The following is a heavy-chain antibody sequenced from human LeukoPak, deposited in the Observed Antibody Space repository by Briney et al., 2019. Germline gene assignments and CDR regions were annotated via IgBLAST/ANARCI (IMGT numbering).Heavy chain of an antibody. CDR3: ATRGCTSVSCYTGDR. Sequence: GESLKISCKASGYSFTNNWIGWVRQMSGKGLEWVGIMHPGSSETRYSPSFQGQVTISVDKSLSSAFLQWSSLKASDSGIYFCATRGCTSVSCYTGDRWGQGTLVTVSS. J-gene: IGHJ5*02. D-gene: IGHD2-2*02. CDR2: MHPGSSET. V-gene: IGHV5-51*01. CDR1: GYSFTNNW.